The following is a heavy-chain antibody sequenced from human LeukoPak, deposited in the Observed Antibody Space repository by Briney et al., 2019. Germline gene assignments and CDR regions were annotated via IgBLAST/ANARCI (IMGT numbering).Heavy chain of an antibody. J-gene: IGHJ4*02. CDR2: FSVSDDST. D-gene: IGHD2-2*01. CDR1: GIPPSDFT. CDR3: AKDRYCSSTNCPYDY. Sequence: GGSLGLPCAAPGIPPSDFTMNWVRPAPGEGVEGGSGFSVSDDSTYYADSVKGRFTMSRDNSNNMLYLQMNSLRAEDTAVYYCAKDRYCSSTNCPYDYWGQGTLVTVSS. V-gene: IGHV3-23*01.